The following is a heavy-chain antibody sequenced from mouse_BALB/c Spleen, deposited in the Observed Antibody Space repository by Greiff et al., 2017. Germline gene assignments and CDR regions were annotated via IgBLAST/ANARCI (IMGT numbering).Heavy chain of an antibody. J-gene: IGHJ3*01. CDR3: AVYYDYGFAY. CDR2: ISSGGSYT. V-gene: IGHV5-6*01. CDR1: GFTFSSYG. D-gene: IGHD2-4*01. Sequence: EVQLVESGGDLVKPGGSLKLSCAASGFTFSSYGMSWVRQTPDKRLEWVATISSGGSYTYYPDSVKGRFTISRDNAKNTLYLQMSSLKSEDTAMYYCAVYYDYGFAYWGQGTLVTVSA.